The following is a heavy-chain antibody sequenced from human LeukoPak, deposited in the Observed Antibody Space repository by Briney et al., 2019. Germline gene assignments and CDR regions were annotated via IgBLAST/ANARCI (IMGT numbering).Heavy chain of an antibody. Sequence: GGSLRLSCAASGFTFSSYSMNWVRQAPGKGLEWVSSISSGSSYIYYADSVKGRFTISRDNAKNSPYLQMNSLRAEDTAVYYCAAGATTDYWGQGTLVTVSS. CDR2: ISSGSSYI. CDR3: AAGATTDY. D-gene: IGHD1-26*01. V-gene: IGHV3-21*01. J-gene: IGHJ4*02. CDR1: GFTFSSYS.